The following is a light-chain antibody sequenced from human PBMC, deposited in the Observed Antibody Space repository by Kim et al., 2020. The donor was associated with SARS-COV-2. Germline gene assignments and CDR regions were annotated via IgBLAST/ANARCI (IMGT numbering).Light chain of an antibody. CDR2: GPA. CDR3: QHYDNRVT. V-gene: IGKV3-15*01. J-gene: IGKJ4*01. Sequence: SVSPGRSATLSRRSSQPISSNVAWYQQRPGQAPRLLIYGPATRATGIPARFSGSGSGTEFTLTISSLQSEDVAVYYCQHYDNRVTFGGGTKVDIK. CDR1: QPISSN.